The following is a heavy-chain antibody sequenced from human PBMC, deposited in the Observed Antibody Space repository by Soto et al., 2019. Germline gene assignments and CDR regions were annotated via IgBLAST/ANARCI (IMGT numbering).Heavy chain of an antibody. V-gene: IGHV1-3*01. Sequence: QVQLVQSGAEMRKPGASVMVSCKASGYTFTRYAMNWVRQAPGQRLEWMGWINGGNGDTKYSQRFQDRVTITRDTSANTVYMELSIMTTGDTGSYYGAGGPLTISIADFRWGRGTPVTVSS. CDR1: GYTFTRYA. CDR2: INGGNGDT. J-gene: IGHJ4*02. CDR3: AGGPLTISIADFR. D-gene: IGHD3-16*01.